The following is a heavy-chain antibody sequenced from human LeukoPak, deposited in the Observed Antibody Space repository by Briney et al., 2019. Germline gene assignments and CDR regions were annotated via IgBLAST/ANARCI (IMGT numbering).Heavy chain of an antibody. CDR3: ARGLYYYGSGSLGSFYFDY. CDR1: GFTFSSYD. Sequence: GGSLRLSCAASGFTFSSYDMHWVRQATGKRLEWVSAIGTAGDTYYPGSVKGRFTISRENAKNSLYLQMNSLRAGDTAVYYCARGLYYYGSGSLGSFYFDYWGQGTLVTVSS. D-gene: IGHD3-10*01. J-gene: IGHJ4*02. V-gene: IGHV3-13*01. CDR2: IGTAGDT.